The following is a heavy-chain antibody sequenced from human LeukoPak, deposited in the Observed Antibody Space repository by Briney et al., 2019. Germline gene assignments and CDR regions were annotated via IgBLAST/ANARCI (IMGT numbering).Heavy chain of an antibody. CDR1: GFTFSSYG. J-gene: IGHJ4*02. CDR2: ISYDGSNK. Sequence: GGSLRLSCAASGFTFSSYGMHWVRQARGKGLEWVAVISYDGSNKYYADSVKGRFTISRDNSKNTLYLQMNSLRAEDTAVYYCAKEHQYSSSWDGVDFGSYFDYWGQGTLVAVSS. V-gene: IGHV3-30*18. CDR3: AKEHQYSSSWDGVDFGSYFDY. D-gene: IGHD6-13*01.